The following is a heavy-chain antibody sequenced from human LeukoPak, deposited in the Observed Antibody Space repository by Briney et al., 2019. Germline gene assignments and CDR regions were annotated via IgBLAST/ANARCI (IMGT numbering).Heavy chain of an antibody. D-gene: IGHD1-26*01. CDR1: EFSVGSNY. V-gene: IGHV3-66*01. Sequence: GGSLRLSCAASEFSVGSNYMTWVRQAPGKGLEWVSLIYSGGSTYYADSVKGRFTISRDNSKNTLYLQMNSLRAEDTAVYYCARGTGAPSDYWGQGTLVTVSS. J-gene: IGHJ4*02. CDR3: ARGTGAPSDY. CDR2: IYSGGST.